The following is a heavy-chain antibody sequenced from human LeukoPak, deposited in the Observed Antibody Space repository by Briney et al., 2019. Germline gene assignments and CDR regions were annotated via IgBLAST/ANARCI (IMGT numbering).Heavy chain of an antibody. CDR2: IWYDGSNR. V-gene: IGHV3-33*01. D-gene: IGHD3-10*01. CDR1: GFTFSSSG. Sequence: GNSLRLSCAASGFTFSSSGMHWVRQAPGKGLEWVAVIWYDGSNRYYADPVKGRFTVSRDNSKNTLYVQMDSLRAEDTAVYYCARESKESYGSSFYFWGQGTLVTVSS. J-gene: IGHJ4*02. CDR3: ARESKESYGSSFYF.